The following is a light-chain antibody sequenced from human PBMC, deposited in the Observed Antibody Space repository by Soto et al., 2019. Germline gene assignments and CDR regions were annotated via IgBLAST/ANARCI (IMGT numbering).Light chain of an antibody. Sequence: TFLTHSPCTLSLSPGEGSTLSCRASRGVSANYLAWYQQKPGQAPTLLIYGASIRAAGIPDRFSGSGSGPDFTLTISRLEPEDFAVYYCQQYGGSPRTFGQGTKVDIK. J-gene: IGKJ1*01. CDR3: QQYGGSPRT. CDR2: GAS. CDR1: RGVSANY. V-gene: IGKV3-20*01.